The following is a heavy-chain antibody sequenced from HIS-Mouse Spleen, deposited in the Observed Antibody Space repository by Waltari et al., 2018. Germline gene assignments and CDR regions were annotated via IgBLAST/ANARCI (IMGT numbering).Heavy chain of an antibody. Sequence: QVQLVQSGAEGKKPGASVKVSCKASGYTFTSSGIRWVRTAPGQGLEWMGWVSAYNGNTNYAQKLQGRVTMTTDTSTSTAYMELRSLRSDDTAVYYCARGYDFWSGSNAFDIWGQGTMVTVSS. CDR3: ARGYDFWSGSNAFDI. D-gene: IGHD3-3*01. V-gene: IGHV1-18*01. CDR2: VSAYNGNT. CDR1: GYTFTSSG. J-gene: IGHJ3*02.